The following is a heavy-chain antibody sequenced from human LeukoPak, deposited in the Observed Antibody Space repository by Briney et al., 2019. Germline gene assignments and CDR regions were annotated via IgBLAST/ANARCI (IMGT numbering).Heavy chain of an antibody. CDR1: GFRFGEYA. CDR2: ISWNSGSV. Sequence: GRSLRLSCAASGFRFGEYAMHWVRLPPGKGLEWVAGISWNSGSVGYADSVKGRFTISRDNAKNSLYLQMNSLRAEDTALYYCAKDIKVDTAMAPQNYYYYGMDVWGQGTTVTVSS. CDR3: AKDIKVDTAMAPQNYYYYGMDV. J-gene: IGHJ6*02. D-gene: IGHD5-18*01. V-gene: IGHV3-9*01.